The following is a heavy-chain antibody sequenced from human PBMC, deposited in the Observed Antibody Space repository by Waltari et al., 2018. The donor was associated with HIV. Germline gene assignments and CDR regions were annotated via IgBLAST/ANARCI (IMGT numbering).Heavy chain of an antibody. Sequence: QVQLVQSGAEVKKPGSSVKVSCKASGGTFRTYAMSWVRRAPGQGLEWMGGFIPTLGTAKYAKKFQSRVTISADDFTNTAYMELISLTSADTAVYYCVRGGSGSYGPFDHWGQGTLVTVSS. D-gene: IGHD3-10*01. CDR3: VRGGSGSYGPFDH. V-gene: IGHV1-69*01. CDR1: GGTFRTYA. J-gene: IGHJ4*02. CDR2: FIPTLGTA.